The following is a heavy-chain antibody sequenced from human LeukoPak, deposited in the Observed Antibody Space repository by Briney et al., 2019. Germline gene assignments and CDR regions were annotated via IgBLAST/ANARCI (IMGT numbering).Heavy chain of an antibody. V-gene: IGHV1-46*01. CDR2: INPSGGST. D-gene: IGHD6-19*01. J-gene: IGHJ5*02. Sequence: ASVKVFCKASGYTFTSYYMQWVRQAPGQGLEWMGIINPSGGSTSYAQKFQGRVTITTDESTSTAYMELSSLRSEDTAVYYCARVEEQWLVGRGFDPWGQGTLVTVSS. CDR3: ARVEEQWLVGRGFDP. CDR1: GYTFTSYY.